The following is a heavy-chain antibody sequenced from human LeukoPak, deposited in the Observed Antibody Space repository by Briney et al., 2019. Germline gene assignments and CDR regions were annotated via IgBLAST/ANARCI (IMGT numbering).Heavy chain of an antibody. CDR3: ARVLKLWVGDTEGYFDY. Sequence: GSLRLSCAASGFTFSSYSMNWVRQAPGKGLEWVSSISSSSSYIYYADSVKGRFTISRDNAKNSLYLQMNSLRAEDTAVYYCARVLKLWVGDTEGYFDYWGQGTLVTVSS. J-gene: IGHJ4*02. CDR1: GFTFSSYS. D-gene: IGHD1-26*01. CDR2: ISSSSSYI. V-gene: IGHV3-21*01.